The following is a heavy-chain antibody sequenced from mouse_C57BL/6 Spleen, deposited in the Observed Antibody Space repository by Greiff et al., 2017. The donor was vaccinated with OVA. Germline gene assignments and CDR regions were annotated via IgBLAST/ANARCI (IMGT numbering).Heavy chain of an antibody. D-gene: IGHD2-5*01. CDR1: GFTFSSYG. CDR3: ARHGDYSNLYYFDY. V-gene: IGHV5-6*02. Sequence: EVMLVESGGDLVKPGGSLKLSCAASGFTFSSYGMSWVRQTPDKRLEWVATISSGGSYTYYPDSVKGRFTISRDNAKNTLYLQMSSLKSEDTAMYYCARHGDYSNLYYFDYWGQGTTLTVSS. J-gene: IGHJ2*01. CDR2: ISSGGSYT.